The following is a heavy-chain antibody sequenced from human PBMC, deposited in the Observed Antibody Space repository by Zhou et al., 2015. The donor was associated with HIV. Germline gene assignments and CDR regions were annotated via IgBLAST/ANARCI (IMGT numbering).Heavy chain of an antibody. CDR1: GYIFDTYV. CDR3: ARDDSITMIVVVTNTYHAFDI. CDR2: INPYNNYT. D-gene: IGHD3-22*01. V-gene: IGHV1-18*04. J-gene: IGHJ3*02. Sequence: QIQLVQSDAEVKKPGASVKVSCKTSGYIFDTYVIAWLRQAPGQGLEWVGLINPYNNYTDYSQRFQGRVTMTTDTSTSTAFMELTNLTDDDTAVYYCARDDSITMIVVVTNTYHAFDIWGQGTMVTVSS.